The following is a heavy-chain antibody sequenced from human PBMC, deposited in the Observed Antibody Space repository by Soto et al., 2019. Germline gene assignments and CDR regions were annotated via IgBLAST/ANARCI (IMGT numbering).Heavy chain of an antibody. J-gene: IGHJ3*02. CDR2: INTYIGNT. D-gene: IGHD1-26*01. CDR3: ARYSGSSLYGFDI. CDR1: GYTFTTYG. V-gene: IGHV1-18*04. Sequence: ASVEVSCKASGYTFTTYGISWVRQAPGQGLERMGWINTYIGNTNYAQRLQGRVTVAADTSTSTAYMELRSLRSDDTAVYYCARYSGSSLYGFDIWGQGTTVTVSS.